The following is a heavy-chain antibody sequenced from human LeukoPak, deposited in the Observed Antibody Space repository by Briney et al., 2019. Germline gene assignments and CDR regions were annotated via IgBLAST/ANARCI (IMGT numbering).Heavy chain of an antibody. V-gene: IGHV1-46*01. CDR3: ARLARYSWSPISPLYYYYYMDV. CDR2: INPSDAST. Sequence: ASVKVSCKASGYTFTSYSVNWVRQAPGQGPEWMGIINPSDASTTYAQKFQGRVTMTRDMSTSTVYMELSSLRSEDTAVYYCARLARYSWSPISPLYYYYYMDVWGKGTTVTVSS. CDR1: GYTFTSYS. D-gene: IGHD1-26*01. J-gene: IGHJ6*03.